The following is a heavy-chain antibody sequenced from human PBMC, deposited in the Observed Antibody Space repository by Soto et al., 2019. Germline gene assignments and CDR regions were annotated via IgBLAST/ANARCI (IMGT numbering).Heavy chain of an antibody. V-gene: IGHV4-4*02. CDR1: GGSISSSNW. CDR2: IYHSGST. J-gene: IGHJ3*02. D-gene: IGHD1-26*01. Sequence: QVQLQESGPGLVKPSGTLSLTCAVSGGSISSSNWWSWVRQPPGKGLEWIGEIYHSGSTNYNPSLTSRATISVDKSKNQFALKLSSVTAADTAVYYCARGLRWEHSDAFDIWGQGTMVTVSS. CDR3: ARGLRWEHSDAFDI.